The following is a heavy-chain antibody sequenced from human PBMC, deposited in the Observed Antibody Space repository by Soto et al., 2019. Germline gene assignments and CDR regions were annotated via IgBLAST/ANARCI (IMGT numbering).Heavy chain of an antibody. D-gene: IGHD3-10*01. J-gene: IGHJ5*02. V-gene: IGHV1-3*01. Sequence: ASVKVSCKASGYTFTSYAMHWVRQAPGQRLEWMGWINAGNGNTKYSQKFQGRVTMTRDTSTSTVYMELSSLRSEDTAVYYCARVDTMAHWFDPWGQGTLVTVSS. CDR1: GYTFTSYA. CDR3: ARVDTMAHWFDP. CDR2: INAGNGNT.